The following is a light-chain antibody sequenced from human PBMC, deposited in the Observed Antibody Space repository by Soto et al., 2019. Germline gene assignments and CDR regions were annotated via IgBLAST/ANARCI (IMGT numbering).Light chain of an antibody. Sequence: QTVVTQEPSLTVSPGGTVTLTCGSSTGAVTSGHYPYWFQQKPGQAPRTLILDTSNKHSWTPARFSGSLLGGKAALTLSGAQPEDEAEYYCLLAYGGVGEVFGGGTKLTVL. CDR2: DTS. CDR1: TGAVTSGHY. V-gene: IGLV7-46*01. J-gene: IGLJ2*01. CDR3: LLAYGGVGEV.